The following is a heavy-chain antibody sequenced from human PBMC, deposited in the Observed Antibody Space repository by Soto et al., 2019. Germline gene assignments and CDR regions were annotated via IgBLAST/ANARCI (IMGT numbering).Heavy chain of an antibody. D-gene: IGHD3-22*01. J-gene: IGHJ5*02. V-gene: IGHV4-31*11. CDR2: IHYSGRT. CDR1: GGSITSGAYY. CDR3: ARYYFDSSGYSNWFDP. Sequence: SETLSLTCAVSGGSITSGAYYWTWIRQHPGKGLEWIAYIHYSGRTYYNPSLKSRVTISVDTSNNQFSLKLSSVTAADTAVYYCARYYFDSSGYSNWFDPWGQGTLVTV.